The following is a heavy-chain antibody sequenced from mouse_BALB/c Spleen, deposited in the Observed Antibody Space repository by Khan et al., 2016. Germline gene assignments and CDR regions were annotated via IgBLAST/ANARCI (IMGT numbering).Heavy chain of an antibody. CDR1: GYTVTDYA. CDR2: ISTYYGNT. CDR3: TRWNGNVAMDS. J-gene: IGHJ4*01. V-gene: IGHV1S137*01. Sequence: QVRLQQSGPELVRPGVSVKISCKGSGYTVTDYAMHWVKQSHAKSLEWIGVISTYYGNTNYNQKFKGKATMTVDKSSSTAYMELARLTSEDSAIYYRTRWNGNVAMDSWSQGTSVTVSS.